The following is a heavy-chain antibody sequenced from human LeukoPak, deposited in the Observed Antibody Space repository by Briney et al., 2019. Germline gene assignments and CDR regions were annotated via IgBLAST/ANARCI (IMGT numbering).Heavy chain of an antibody. CDR2: IGDDT. D-gene: IGHD3-10*01. CDR1: GLTFSTYV. CDR3: ANSEFYVSGKYAGLDN. V-gene: IGHV3-23*01. J-gene: IGHJ4*01. Sequence: GGSLRLSCAASGLTFSTYVMNWVRQAPGKGLERVSTIGDDTYYADSVKGRITVSRDNSRSTLYLQMNFLGVEDTAVYYCANSEFYVSGKYAGLDNWGHGTLVTVSS.